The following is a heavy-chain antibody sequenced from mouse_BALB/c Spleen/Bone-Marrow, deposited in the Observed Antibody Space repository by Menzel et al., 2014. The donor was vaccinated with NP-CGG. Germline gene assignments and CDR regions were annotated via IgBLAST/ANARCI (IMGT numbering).Heavy chain of an antibody. D-gene: IGHD2-14*01. Sequence: VHVKQPGAELVKPGASVKLSCTASGFNIKDTYMHWVKQRPEQGLEWIGRIAPASGNTKYDPKFQGKATITADTSSNTAYLQLSSLTSEDTAVYYCARGTPYAMDYWGQGTSVTVSS. V-gene: IGHV14-3*02. J-gene: IGHJ4*01. CDR3: ARGTPYAMDY. CDR1: GFNIKDTY. CDR2: IAPASGNT.